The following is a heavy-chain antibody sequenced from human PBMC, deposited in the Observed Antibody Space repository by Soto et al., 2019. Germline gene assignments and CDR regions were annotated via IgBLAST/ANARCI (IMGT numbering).Heavy chain of an antibody. D-gene: IGHD5-18*01. CDR2: ISSSSSYI. V-gene: IGHV3-21*01. CDR1: GFTFSSYS. CDR3: ARDQAGYSYGSGLGY. J-gene: IGHJ4*02. Sequence: EVQLVESGGGLVKPGGSLRLSCAASGFTFSSYSMNWVRQAPGKGLEWVSSISSSSSYIYYADSVKGPFTISRDNAKNSLYRQMNSLRAEDTAVYYCARDQAGYSYGSGLGYWGQGTLVTVSS.